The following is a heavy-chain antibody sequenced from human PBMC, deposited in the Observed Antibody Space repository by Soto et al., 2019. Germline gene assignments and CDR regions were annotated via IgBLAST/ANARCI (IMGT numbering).Heavy chain of an antibody. CDR2: IKSKTDGGTT. Sequence: GSLRLSCAASGFTFINAWMRWVRQAPGKGLEWVGRIKSKTDGGTTDYAAPVKGRFTISRDDSKNMLYLQMNSLKTEDTAVYYCTTEVDYYDSSGYYRYYFDYWGQGTLVTVSS. J-gene: IGHJ4*02. D-gene: IGHD3-22*01. V-gene: IGHV3-15*01. CDR3: TTEVDYYDSSGYYRYYFDY. CDR1: GFTFINAW.